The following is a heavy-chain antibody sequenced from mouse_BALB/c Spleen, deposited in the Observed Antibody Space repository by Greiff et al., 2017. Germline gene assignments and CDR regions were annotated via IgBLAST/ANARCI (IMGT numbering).Heavy chain of an antibody. CDR3: ARWYYGRMDY. CDR1: GYTFTDYV. D-gene: IGHD1-1*01. Sequence: QVQLQQSGPELVKPGASVQMSCKASGYTFTDYVISWVKQRTVPGLEWIGEIYPGSGSTYYNEKFKGKATLTADKSSNTAYMQLSSLTAEDSAVYFCARWYYGRMDYWGQGTSVTVSS. CDR2: IYPGSGST. J-gene: IGHJ4*01. V-gene: IGHV1-81*01.